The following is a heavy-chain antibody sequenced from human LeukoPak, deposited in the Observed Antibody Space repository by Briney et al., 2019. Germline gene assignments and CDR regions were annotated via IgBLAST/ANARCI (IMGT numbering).Heavy chain of an antibody. CDR3: ARRARKILWFGETPSYMDV. Sequence: SETLSLTCTVSGGSISSGYYWGWIRQPPGKRLEWIGSIYHSGSTYYNPSLKSRVTISVDTSKNQFSLKLTSVTAADTAVYYCARRARKILWFGETPSYMDVWGKGTTVTISS. J-gene: IGHJ6*03. CDR1: GGSISSGYY. D-gene: IGHD3-10*01. CDR2: IYHSGST. V-gene: IGHV4-38-2*02.